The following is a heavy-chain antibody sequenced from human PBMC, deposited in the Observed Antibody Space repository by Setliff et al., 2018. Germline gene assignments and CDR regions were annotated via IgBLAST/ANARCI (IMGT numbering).Heavy chain of an antibody. CDR3: ARELRSPYWHLDS. J-gene: IGHJ5*01. CDR1: GGMSGTYS. CDR2: VIPVFGTA. D-gene: IGHD3-16*01. V-gene: IGHV1-69*13. Sequence: ASVKVSCKASGGMSGTYSISWVRQAPGQGLEWMGRVIPVFGTAKYAQKFQGRVTITADESTSTGYMELRSLRSDDTAVYYCARELRSPYWHLDSWGQGTQVTVS.